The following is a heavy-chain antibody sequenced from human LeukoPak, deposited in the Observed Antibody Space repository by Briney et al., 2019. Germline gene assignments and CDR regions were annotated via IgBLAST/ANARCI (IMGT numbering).Heavy chain of an antibody. D-gene: IGHD2-8*01. Sequence: ASVKVSCKASGYTFTSYYMHWVRQAPGQGLEWMGIINPSGDSTSYAQKFQGRVTMTRDTSTSTVYMELSSLRSEDTAVYYCARDGYCTNGVCTDFDYWGQGTLVTVSS. J-gene: IGHJ4*02. V-gene: IGHV1-46*01. CDR1: GYTFTSYY. CDR2: INPSGDST. CDR3: ARDGYCTNGVCTDFDY.